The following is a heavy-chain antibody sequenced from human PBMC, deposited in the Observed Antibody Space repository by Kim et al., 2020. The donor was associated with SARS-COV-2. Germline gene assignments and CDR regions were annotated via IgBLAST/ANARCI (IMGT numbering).Heavy chain of an antibody. CDR2: ISHSGNT. J-gene: IGHJ4*02. D-gene: IGHD3-10*01. CDR1: GGSVSSANW. V-gene: IGHV4-4*02. CDR3: ARDWGMGQGVLEY. Sequence: SETLSLTCAVSGGSVSSANWWTWVRQSPKKGLEWIGEISHSGNTNYNPSLKSRVTISIDKSKNQFSLKVSSVTAADTAVYYCARDWGMGQGVLEYWGQGT.